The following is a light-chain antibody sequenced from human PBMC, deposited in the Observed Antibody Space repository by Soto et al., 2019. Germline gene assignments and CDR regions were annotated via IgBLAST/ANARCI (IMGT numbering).Light chain of an antibody. J-gene: IGKJ1*01. V-gene: IGKV1-12*01. Sequence: DIQMTQSPSSVSASVGDRVTITCRASQGVNNWVAWYQLKSGKAPNLLIYGASSLQSGVPSRFSGSGSGTDFTLTISSLQAEDFATYFCQQADSFPLTFGQGTKVEI. CDR3: QQADSFPLT. CDR2: GAS. CDR1: QGVNNW.